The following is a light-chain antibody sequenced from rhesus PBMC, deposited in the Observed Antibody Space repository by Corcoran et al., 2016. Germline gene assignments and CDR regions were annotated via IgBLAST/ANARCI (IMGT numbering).Light chain of an antibody. CDR2: KAS. V-gene: IGKV1-74*01. Sequence: DIQMTQSPSSMSASVGDRVTITCRTSENVNNYLNWYQQKPGKAPKLLIYKASTLKSGVPSWFSGSGSGTDYTFTISSLQSEDVATYYCQHNYGTPCTFGPGTKLDIK. CDR3: QHNYGTPCT. CDR1: ENVNNY. J-gene: IGKJ3*01.